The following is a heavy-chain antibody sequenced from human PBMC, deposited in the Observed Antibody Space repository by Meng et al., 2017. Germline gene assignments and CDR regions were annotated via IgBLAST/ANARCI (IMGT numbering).Heavy chain of an antibody. CDR2: IKQDGSEK. J-gene: IGHJ3*02. Sequence: GESLKISCAASGFTFSSYWMSWVRQAPGKGLEWVANIKQDGSEKYYVDSVKGRFTISRDNAKNSLYLQMNSLRAEDTAVYYCARAPRFYYYYDSSGYYNIWGQGKRVT. CDR3: ARAPRFYYYYDSSGYYNI. CDR1: GFTFSSYW. V-gene: IGHV3-7*01. D-gene: IGHD3-22*01.